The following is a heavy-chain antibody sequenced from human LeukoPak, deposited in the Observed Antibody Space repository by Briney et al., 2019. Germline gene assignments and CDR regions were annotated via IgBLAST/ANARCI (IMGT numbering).Heavy chain of an antibody. D-gene: IGHD2-21*01. J-gene: IGHJ4*01. CDR3: SRGGGGIPFDY. CDR1: GGSISSGGYY. CDR2: IHYSGNN. V-gene: IGHV4-61*08. Sequence: SQTLSLTCTVSGGSISSGGYYWSWIRQPPGKGLEWIGYIHYSGNNKYNPSLKSRVSISVDTSKNQYSLKLNSVTAADTAVYFCSRGGGGIPFDYWGQGTLVSVSS.